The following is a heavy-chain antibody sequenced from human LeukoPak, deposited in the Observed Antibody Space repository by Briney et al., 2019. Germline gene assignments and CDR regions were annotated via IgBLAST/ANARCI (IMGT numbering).Heavy chain of an antibody. Sequence: PGGSLRLSCAASGFTFDDYGMSWVRQAPGKGLEWVSGINWNGGSTGYADSVKGRFTISRDNAKNSLYLQMNSLRAEDTALYYCARDLLMVTTHDAFDIWGQGTVVTVSS. V-gene: IGHV3-20*04. J-gene: IGHJ3*02. CDR1: GFTFDDYG. CDR3: ARDLLMVTTHDAFDI. D-gene: IGHD2-8*01. CDR2: INWNGGST.